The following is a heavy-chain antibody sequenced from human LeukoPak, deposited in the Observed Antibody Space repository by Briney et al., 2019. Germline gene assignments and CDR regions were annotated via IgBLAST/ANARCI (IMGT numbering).Heavy chain of an antibody. V-gene: IGHV4-59*08. J-gene: IGHJ4*02. D-gene: IGHD3-22*01. CDR1: GGSISSNY. CDR2: IYYSRST. Sequence: PSETLSLTCTLSGGSISSNYWSWIRQPPGKGLEWIGYIYYSRSTHYNPSLKSRVTISVDTSKNQFSLKLSSVTAADTAVYYCARIRPSTYYDSSGSFDYWGQGTLVTISS. CDR3: ARIRPSTYYDSSGSFDY.